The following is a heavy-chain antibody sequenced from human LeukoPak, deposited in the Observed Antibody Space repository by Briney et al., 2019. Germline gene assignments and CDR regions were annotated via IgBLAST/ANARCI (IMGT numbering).Heavy chain of an antibody. D-gene: IGHD3-22*01. Sequence: GGSLRLSCAASGFTFSSYAMSWVRQAPGKGLEWVSAISGSGGSTYYADSVKGRFTISRDNSKNTLYLQMNSLRAEDTAVYYCARDAYYYDSSGYLDYWGQGTLVTVSS. CDR1: GFTFSSYA. V-gene: IGHV3-23*01. CDR3: ARDAYYYDSSGYLDY. J-gene: IGHJ4*02. CDR2: ISGSGGST.